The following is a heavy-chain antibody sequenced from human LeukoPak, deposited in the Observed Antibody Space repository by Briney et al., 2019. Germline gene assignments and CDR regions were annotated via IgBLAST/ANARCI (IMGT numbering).Heavy chain of an antibody. J-gene: IGHJ6*02. CDR2: INPSVGST. V-gene: IGHV1-46*01. D-gene: IGHD5/OR15-5a*01. CDR1: GYTFTSYY. Sequence: ASVKVSCKASGYTFTSYYVHWVRQAPGQGLEWMGRINPSVGSTWYAQKFQGRITMTRDTSTSTVSMELNSLRSEDTAVYYCAREVSALDVWGQGTTVTVSS. CDR3: AREVSALDV.